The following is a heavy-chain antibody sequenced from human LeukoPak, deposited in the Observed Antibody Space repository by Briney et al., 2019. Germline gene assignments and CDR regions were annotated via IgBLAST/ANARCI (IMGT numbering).Heavy chain of an antibody. V-gene: IGHV3-23*01. CDR2: ISGSGGNT. CDR3: AKGRTTAVVTAVPN. D-gene: IGHD2-21*02. CDR1: GFTFSSYA. Sequence: PGGSLRLSCAASGFTFSSYAMSWVRQAPGKGLEWVSGISGSGGNTYNADSVKGRFTISRDNSKNTLYLQMNSLRAEDTAVYYCAKGRTTAVVTAVPNWGQGTLVTVSS. J-gene: IGHJ4*02.